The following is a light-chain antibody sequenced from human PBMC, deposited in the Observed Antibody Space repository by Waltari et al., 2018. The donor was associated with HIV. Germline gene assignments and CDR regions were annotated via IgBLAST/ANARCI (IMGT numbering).Light chain of an antibody. V-gene: IGLV1-40*01. CDR2: DNV. Sequence: QSVLTQPPSVPGAPGPRVTISCTADSSNIGAGYDVHWYRQLPGTAPKLLISDNVNRPSGVPDRFSESTSGTSASLSITGLQAEDEADYYCHSYDRTLGGSVFGGGTKVTVL. J-gene: IGLJ3*02. CDR3: HSYDRTLGGSV. CDR1: SSNIGAGYD.